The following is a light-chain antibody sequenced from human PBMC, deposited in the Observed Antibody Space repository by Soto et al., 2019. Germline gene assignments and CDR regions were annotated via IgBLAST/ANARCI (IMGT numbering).Light chain of an antibody. J-gene: IGKJ2*01. Sequence: DSQMTQSPSTLSASVGDRVTITCRASQSISAWLAWYQQKPGKAPKLLIYKASTLDSGVPSRFSGSGSGTEFTLTISSLQPDDFATYYCHQYHSFFNYTFGQGTKLEIK. CDR1: QSISAW. V-gene: IGKV1-5*03. CDR2: KAS. CDR3: HQYHSFFNYT.